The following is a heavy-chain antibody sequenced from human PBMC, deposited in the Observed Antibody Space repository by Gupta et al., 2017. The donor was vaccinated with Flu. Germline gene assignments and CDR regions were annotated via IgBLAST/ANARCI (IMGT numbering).Heavy chain of an antibody. J-gene: IGHJ6*02. D-gene: IGHD6-6*01. CDR1: GYRFPSYW. CDR3: ARLKTLGARMALDV. Sequence: EVHLVQSGAEVKKPGESLKISCQASGYRFPSYWLAWVRQVPGKGLDWVGMVWPGRSNSRYSPSFEGRVTITDDTSTSSAFLQWDTLRASDSATYYCARLKTLGARMALDVWGQGTTVIVSS. CDR2: VWPGRSNS. V-gene: IGHV5-51*06.